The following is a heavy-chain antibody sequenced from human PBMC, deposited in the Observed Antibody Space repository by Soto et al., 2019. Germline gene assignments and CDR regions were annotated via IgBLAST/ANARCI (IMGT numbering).Heavy chain of an antibody. CDR1: GGSFSGYY. J-gene: IGHJ5*02. CDR3: ARGSSYIRYSSSWYHNWFDP. CDR2: INHSGST. D-gene: IGHD6-13*01. Sequence: SETLSLTCAVYGGSFSGYYWSWIRQPPGKGLEWIGEINHSGSTNYNPSLKSRVTISVDTSKNQFSLKLSSVTAADTAVYYCARGSSYIRYSSSWYHNWFDPWGQGTLVTVSS. V-gene: IGHV4-34*01.